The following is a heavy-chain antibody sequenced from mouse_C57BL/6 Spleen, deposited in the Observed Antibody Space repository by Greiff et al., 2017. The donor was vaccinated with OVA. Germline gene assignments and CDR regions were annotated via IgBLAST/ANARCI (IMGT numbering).Heavy chain of an antibody. Sequence: VQLQQSGPGLVQPSQSLSITCTVSGFSLTSYGVHWVRQSPGKGLEWLGVIWSGGSTDYNAAFISRLSISKDNSKSQVFFKMNSLQADDTAIYYCASTDVAYWGQGTLVTVSA. V-gene: IGHV2-2*01. CDR3: ASTDVAY. CDR1: GFSLTSYG. J-gene: IGHJ3*01. CDR2: IWSGGST. D-gene: IGHD2-3*01.